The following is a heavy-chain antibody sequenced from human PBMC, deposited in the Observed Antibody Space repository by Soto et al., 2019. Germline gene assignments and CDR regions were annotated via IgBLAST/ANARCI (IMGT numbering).Heavy chain of an antibody. Sequence: ASVKVSCKASGYTFTSYYMHWVRQAPGQGLEWMGIINPSGGSTSYAQKFQGRVTMTRDTSTSTVYMELSSLRSEDTAVYYCASRDPRNYYYYYGMDVWGQGXTVTV. J-gene: IGHJ6*02. CDR3: ASRDPRNYYYYYGMDV. V-gene: IGHV1-46*01. CDR1: GYTFTSYY. CDR2: INPSGGST.